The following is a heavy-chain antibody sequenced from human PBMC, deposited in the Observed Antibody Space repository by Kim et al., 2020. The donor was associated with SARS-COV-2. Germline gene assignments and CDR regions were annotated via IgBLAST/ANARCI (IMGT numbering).Heavy chain of an antibody. V-gene: IGHV4-59*13. D-gene: IGHD6-6*01. CDR2: IYYSGST. CDR1: GGSISSYY. Sequence: SETLSLTCTVSGGSISSYYWSWIRQPPGKGLEWIGYIYYSGSTNYNPSLKSRVTISVDTSKNQFSLKLSSVTAADTAVYYCARDPSIASTSGYGMDVWGQGTTVTVSS. J-gene: IGHJ6*02. CDR3: ARDPSIASTSGYGMDV.